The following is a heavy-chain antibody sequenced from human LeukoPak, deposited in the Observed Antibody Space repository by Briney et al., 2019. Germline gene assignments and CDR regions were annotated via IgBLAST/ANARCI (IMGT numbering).Heavy chain of an antibody. V-gene: IGHV4-59*01. CDR1: GGSFSGYY. D-gene: IGHD5-12*01. Sequence: SETLSLTCAVYGGSFSGYYWSWIRQPPGKGLGWIGYIYHSGSTKYNPSLKSRVTISVDTSQNQFSLKLSSVTAADTAVYYCARDGYSGSDALWGQGTLVTVSS. CDR3: ARDGYSGSDAL. J-gene: IGHJ4*02. CDR2: IYHSGST.